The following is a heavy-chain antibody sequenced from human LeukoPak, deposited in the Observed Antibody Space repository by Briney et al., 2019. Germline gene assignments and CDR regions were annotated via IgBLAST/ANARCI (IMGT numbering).Heavy chain of an antibody. Sequence: SGPTLVKPTQTLTLTCTFSGFSLSTSGVGVGWIRQPPGKALEWLALIYWDNDKLYSPSLKSRVAITKDTSKNQVVLTMTNMDHVDTGTYYCAHRRGTVGALWFDPWGQGTLVTVSS. CDR3: AHRRGTVGALWFDP. CDR2: IYWDNDK. D-gene: IGHD1-26*01. CDR1: GFSLSTSGVG. J-gene: IGHJ5*02. V-gene: IGHV2-5*02.